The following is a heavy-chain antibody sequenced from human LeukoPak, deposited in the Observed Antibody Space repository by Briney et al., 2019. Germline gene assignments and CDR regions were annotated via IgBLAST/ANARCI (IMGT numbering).Heavy chain of an antibody. CDR1: GDTFSSNT. J-gene: IGHJ4*02. Sequence: ASVKVSCKASGDTFSSNTISWVRQAPGQGLEWVGRIIPILGIANYAQKFQGRVTITADKSTSTAYMELSSLRSEDTAVYYCARAGSSGYYPDYWGQGTLVTVSS. D-gene: IGHD3-22*01. CDR2: IIPILGIA. CDR3: ARAGSSGYYPDY. V-gene: IGHV1-69*02.